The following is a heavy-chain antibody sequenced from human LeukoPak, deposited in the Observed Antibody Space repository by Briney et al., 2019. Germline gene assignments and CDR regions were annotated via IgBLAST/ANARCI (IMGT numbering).Heavy chain of an antibody. CDR3: ARGLSRRYIVVVPAASNWFDP. J-gene: IGHJ5*02. D-gene: IGHD2-2*01. Sequence: SQTLSLTCTVSGGSISSGSYYWSWIRQPAGKGLEWIGRIYTSGSTSYNPSLKSRVTISVDTSKNQFSLELSSVTAADTAVYYCARGLSRRYIVVVPAASNWFDPWGQGTLVTVSS. CDR2: IYTSGST. V-gene: IGHV4-61*02. CDR1: GGSISSGSYY.